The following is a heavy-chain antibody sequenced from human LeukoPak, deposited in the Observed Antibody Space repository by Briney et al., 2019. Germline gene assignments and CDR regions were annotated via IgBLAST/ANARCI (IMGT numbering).Heavy chain of an antibody. V-gene: IGHV1-24*01. Sequence: ASVKVSCKVSGYTLTELSMHWVRQAPGKGLEWMGGFDTEDGETIYAQKFQGRVTMTEDTSTDTAYMELSRLRSEDTAVYYCATVFGIAVAGTDYWGQGTLVTVSS. D-gene: IGHD6-19*01. CDR1: GYTLTELS. CDR2: FDTEDGET. CDR3: ATVFGIAVAGTDY. J-gene: IGHJ4*02.